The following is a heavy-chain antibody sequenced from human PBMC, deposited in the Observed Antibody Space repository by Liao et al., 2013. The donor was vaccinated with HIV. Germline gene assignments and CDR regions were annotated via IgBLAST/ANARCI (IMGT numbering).Heavy chain of an antibody. CDR2: IYYSGST. Sequence: QVQLQQWGAGLLKPSETLSLTCAVYGGSFSGYYWSWIRQPPGKGLEWIGYIYYSGSTYYNPSLKSRVTISVDTSKNQFSLKLSSVTAADTAVYYCARGRFLEWLFALYYMDVWGKGTTVTVSS. CDR3: ARGRFLEWLFALYYMDV. D-gene: IGHD3-3*01. J-gene: IGHJ6*03. V-gene: IGHV4-34*01. CDR1: GGSFSGYY.